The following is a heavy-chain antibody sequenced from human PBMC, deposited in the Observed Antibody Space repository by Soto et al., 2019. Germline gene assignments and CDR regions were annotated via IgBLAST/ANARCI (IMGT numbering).Heavy chain of an antibody. V-gene: IGHV1-46*01. CDR3: ARDIYYDSSGYSQLFDY. D-gene: IGHD3-22*01. CDR2: INPSGGST. J-gene: IGHJ4*02. CDR1: GYTSTSYY. Sequence: QVQLVQSGAEVKKPGASVKVSCKASGYTSTSYYMHWVRQAPGQGLEWMGIINPSGGSTSYAQKFQGRVTMTRDTSTSTVYMELSSLRSEDTAVYYCARDIYYDSSGYSQLFDYWGQGTLVTVSS.